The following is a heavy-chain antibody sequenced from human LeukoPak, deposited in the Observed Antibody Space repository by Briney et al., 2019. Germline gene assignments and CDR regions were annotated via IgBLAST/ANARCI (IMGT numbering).Heavy chain of an antibody. Sequence: ASVKVSCKVSGYTLTELSMHWVRQAPGQGLEWMGIINPSGGSTSYAQKFQGRVTMTRDTSTSTVYMELSSLRSEDTAVYYCARESDADYYDSSGYLDYWGQGTLVTVSS. CDR2: INPSGGST. J-gene: IGHJ4*02. D-gene: IGHD3-22*01. CDR3: ARESDADYYDSSGYLDY. V-gene: IGHV1-46*01. CDR1: GYTLTELS.